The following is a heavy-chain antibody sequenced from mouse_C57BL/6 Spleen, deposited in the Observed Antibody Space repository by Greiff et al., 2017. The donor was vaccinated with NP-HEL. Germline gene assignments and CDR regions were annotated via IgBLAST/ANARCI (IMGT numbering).Heavy chain of an antibody. CDR3: ARSYYSNPEGFAY. D-gene: IGHD2-5*01. Sequence: VQLQQSGPELVKPGASVKMSCKASGYTFTDYNMHWVKQSHGKSLEWIGYINPNNGGTSYNQKFKGKATLTVNKSSSTAYMELRSLTSEDSAVYYCARSYYSNPEGFAYWGQGTLVTVSA. V-gene: IGHV1-22*01. J-gene: IGHJ3*01. CDR1: GYTFTDYN. CDR2: INPNNGGT.